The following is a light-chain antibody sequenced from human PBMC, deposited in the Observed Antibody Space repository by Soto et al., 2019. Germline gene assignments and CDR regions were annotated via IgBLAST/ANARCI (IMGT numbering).Light chain of an antibody. Sequence: DVQMTQSPSSLSASVGDRVTITCRASQSISSYLNWYQQKPGKAPNLLIYKASSLESGVPSRFSGSGSGTEYTLTISSLQPDDFATYYCQQYNSHWTFGQGTKVDIK. CDR2: KAS. CDR1: QSISSY. CDR3: QQYNSHWT. J-gene: IGKJ1*01. V-gene: IGKV1-5*03.